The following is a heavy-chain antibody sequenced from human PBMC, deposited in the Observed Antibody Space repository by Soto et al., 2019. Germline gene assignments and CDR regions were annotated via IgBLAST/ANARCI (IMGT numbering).Heavy chain of an antibody. CDR3: AGGTTFGGVIAHNGFDP. J-gene: IGHJ5*02. D-gene: IGHD3-16*02. V-gene: IGHV4-59*01. CDR1: GGSISSYY. Sequence: NPSETLSLTYTVSGGSISSYYWSWIRQPPGKGLEWIGYIYYSGSTNYNPSLKSRVTISVDTSKNQFSLKLSSVTAADTAVYYCAGGTTFGGVIAHNGFDPWGQGTLVTVSS. CDR2: IYYSGST.